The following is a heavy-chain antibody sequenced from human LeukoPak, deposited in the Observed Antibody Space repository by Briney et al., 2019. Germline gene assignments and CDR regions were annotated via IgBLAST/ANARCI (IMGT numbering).Heavy chain of an antibody. J-gene: IGHJ6*03. D-gene: IGHD2-2*01. CDR1: GYSFTSYW. CDR2: IYPGDSDT. Sequence: RGESLKISCKGSGYSFTSYWIGWVRQMPGKGLEWMGIIYPGDSDTRYSPSFQGQVTISADKSISTAYLQWSSLKASDTAMYYCARLAIVVVPAAMESGNYYYYYMDVWGKGTTVTVSS. CDR3: ARLAIVVVPAAMESGNYYYYYMDV. V-gene: IGHV5-51*01.